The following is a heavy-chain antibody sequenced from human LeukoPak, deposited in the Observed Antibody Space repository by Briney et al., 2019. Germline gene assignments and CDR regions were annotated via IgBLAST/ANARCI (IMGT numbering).Heavy chain of an antibody. Sequence: GGSVRLSCAASGFTFSSYSMNWVRQAPGKGLEWVSSISSSSSYIYYADSVKGRFTISRDNAKNSLYLQMNSLRAEDTAVYYCARARGGDSSGYFREFDYWGQGPLVTVTS. CDR2: ISSSSSYI. D-gene: IGHD3-22*01. J-gene: IGHJ4*02. CDR1: GFTFSSYS. CDR3: ARARGGDSSGYFREFDY. V-gene: IGHV3-21*01.